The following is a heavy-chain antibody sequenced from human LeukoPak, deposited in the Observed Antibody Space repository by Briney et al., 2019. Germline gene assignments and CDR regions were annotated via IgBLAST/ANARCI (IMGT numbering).Heavy chain of an antibody. Sequence: SETLSLTCTVSGGSLSAYYWTWIRQPTGKGLEWIGRISTSGGTNYNPSLKSRVTMSVDTSKNQFSLKLNSVTAADTAVYYCAREGRSATDGYWGQGTLVTVSS. J-gene: IGHJ4*02. V-gene: IGHV4-4*07. CDR3: AREGRSATDGY. CDR1: GGSLSAYY. CDR2: ISTSGGT. D-gene: IGHD3-16*01.